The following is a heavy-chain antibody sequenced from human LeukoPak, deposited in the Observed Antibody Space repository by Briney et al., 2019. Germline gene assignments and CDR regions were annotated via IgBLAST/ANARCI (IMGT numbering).Heavy chain of an antibody. V-gene: IGHV4-39*07. CDR1: GFRFSSYA. CDR2: IYYSGST. J-gene: IGHJ3*01. CDR3: ARTRDNYYDDSPNAFDV. D-gene: IGHD3-22*01. Sequence: GALRLSCTASGFRFSSYARSWVRQAPGKGLEWIGSIYYSGSTYYNPSLKSRATISVDTSNNQSSMKLTSVIAADTAMYYCARTRDNYYDDSPNAFDVWGQGTMVTVSS.